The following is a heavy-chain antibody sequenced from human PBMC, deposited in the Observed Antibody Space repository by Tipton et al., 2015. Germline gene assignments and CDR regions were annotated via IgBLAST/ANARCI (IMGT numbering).Heavy chain of an antibody. Sequence: LRLSCSASGFPFSTYEMNWVRQPPGKGLEWIGTVYYNGATQYNPSLNSRVSISVDTSKNQFSLRLNSVTATDTAVYYCARELRGNSDSGSGDYWGQGTLVTVSS. D-gene: IGHD3-10*01. J-gene: IGHJ4*02. CDR2: VYYNGAT. V-gene: IGHV4-4*08. CDR1: GFPFSTYE. CDR3: ARELRGNSDSGSGDY.